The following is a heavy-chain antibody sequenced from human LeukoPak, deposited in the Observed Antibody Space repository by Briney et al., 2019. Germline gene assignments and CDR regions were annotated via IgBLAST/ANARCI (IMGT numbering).Heavy chain of an antibody. CDR2: ISYDGSNK. J-gene: IGHJ5*02. CDR1: GFTFSSYW. Sequence: GGSLRLSCAGSGFTFSSYWMHWVRQAPGKGLEWVAVISYDGSNKYYADSVKGRFTISRDNSKNTLYLQMNSLRAEDTAVYYCAKDQGGGLFDPWGQGTLVTVSS. V-gene: IGHV3-30*18. D-gene: IGHD3-16*01. CDR3: AKDQGGGLFDP.